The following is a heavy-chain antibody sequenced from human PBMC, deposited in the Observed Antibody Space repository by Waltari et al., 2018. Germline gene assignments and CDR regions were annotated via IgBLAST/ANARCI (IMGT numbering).Heavy chain of an antibody. D-gene: IGHD4-17*01. CDR1: GGTFSSYA. CDR3: ARLGQYGDYVDAFDI. Sequence: QVQLVQSGAEVKKPGSSVKVSCKASGGTFSSYAISWVRQAPGQGLEWMGGIIPSFGTANYAQKFQGRVTITTDESTSTAYMELSSLRSEDTAVYYCARLGQYGDYVDAFDIWGQGTMVTVSS. J-gene: IGHJ3*02. CDR2: IIPSFGTA. V-gene: IGHV1-69*05.